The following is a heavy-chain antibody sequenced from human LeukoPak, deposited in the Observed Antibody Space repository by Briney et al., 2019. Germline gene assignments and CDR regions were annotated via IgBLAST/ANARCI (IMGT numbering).Heavy chain of an antibody. D-gene: IGHD3-22*01. J-gene: IGHJ4*02. V-gene: IGHV3-15*01. CDR2: IKSKTDGGTT. CDR3: TTPLGGTYYYDSSGYYSDY. CDR1: GFTFSNAW. Sequence: GGSLRLSCAASGFTFSNAWMSWVRQAPGKGLEWVGRIKSKTDGGTTDYAAPVKGRFTISRDDSKNTLYLQMNSLKTEDTAVYYCTTPLGGTYYYDSSGYYSDYWGQGTLVTVSS.